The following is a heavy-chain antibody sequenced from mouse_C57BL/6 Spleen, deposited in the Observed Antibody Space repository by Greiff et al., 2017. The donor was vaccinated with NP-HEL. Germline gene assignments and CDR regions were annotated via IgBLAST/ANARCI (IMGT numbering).Heavy chain of an antibody. CDR3: ARPDGYPSYAMDY. V-gene: IGHV1-64*01. Sequence: QVQLKQPGAELVKPGASVKLSCKASGYTFTSYWMHWVKQRPGQGLEWIGMIHPNSGSTNYNEKFKSKATITVDKSSSTGYMQLSSLTSEDSAVYYCARPDGYPSYAMDYWGQGTSVTVAS. CDR2: IHPNSGST. D-gene: IGHD2-3*01. CDR1: GYTFTSYW. J-gene: IGHJ4*01.